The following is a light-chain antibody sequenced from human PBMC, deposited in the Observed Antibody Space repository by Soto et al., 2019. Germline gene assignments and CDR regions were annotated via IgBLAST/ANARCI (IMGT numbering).Light chain of an antibody. Sequence: QSVLTQPRSVSGSPGQSVTISCTGTSSDVGAYNDVSWYQQHPGKVPKLMIYDFTKRPSGVPDRFSGSRSGNTASLAISGLQAEDEADYSCCSSAGTYTWVFGGGTKLTVL. V-gene: IGLV2-11*01. CDR3: CSSAGTYTWV. CDR2: DFT. CDR1: SSDVGAYND. J-gene: IGLJ3*02.